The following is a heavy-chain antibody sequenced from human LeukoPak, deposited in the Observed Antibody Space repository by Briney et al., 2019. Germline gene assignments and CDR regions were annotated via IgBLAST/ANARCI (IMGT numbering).Heavy chain of an antibody. CDR2: ISSNGGST. J-gene: IGHJ4*02. CDR3: ARGVLARGSSGWYFDY. V-gene: IGHV3-64*02. D-gene: IGHD6-19*01. Sequence: GGSLRLSCAASRFTFSSYAMHWVRQAPGKGLEYVSAISSNGGSTYYADSVKGRFTISRDNSKNTLYLQMGSLRAEDMAVYYCARGVLARGSSGWYFDYWGQGTLVTVSS. CDR1: RFTFSSYA.